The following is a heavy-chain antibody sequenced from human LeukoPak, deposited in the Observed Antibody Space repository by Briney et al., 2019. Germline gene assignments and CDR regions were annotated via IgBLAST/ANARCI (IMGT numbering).Heavy chain of an antibody. CDR2: ISTSGATT. V-gene: IGHV3-23*01. CDR1: EVTFSSYA. D-gene: IGHD4-23*01. J-gene: IGHJ4*02. Sequence: GGSLRLSCAGSEVTFSSYAMTWVRQAPGKGLEWVSVISTSGATTYYANSVRGRFTISRDNSKNTLYLQMSSLRAEDTAIYYCAKWSRGAGNHFDYWGQGTLVTVSS. CDR3: AKWSRGAGNHFDY.